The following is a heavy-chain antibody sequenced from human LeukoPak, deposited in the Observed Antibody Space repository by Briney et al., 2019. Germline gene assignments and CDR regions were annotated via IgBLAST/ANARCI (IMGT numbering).Heavy chain of an antibody. CDR1: GGSISSYY. Sequence: SETLSLTCTVSGGSISSYYWSWIRQPPGKGLEWIGYIYTSGSTNYNPSLKSRVTISVDTSKNQFSLKLSSVTAADTAVYYCARPRTEREISPVVYWGQGTLVTVSS. D-gene: IGHD2-2*01. J-gene: IGHJ4*02. CDR3: ARPRTEREISPVVY. V-gene: IGHV4-4*09. CDR2: IYTSGST.